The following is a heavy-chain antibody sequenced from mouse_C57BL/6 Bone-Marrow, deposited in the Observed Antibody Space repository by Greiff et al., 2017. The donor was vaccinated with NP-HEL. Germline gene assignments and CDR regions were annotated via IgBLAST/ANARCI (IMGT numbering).Heavy chain of an antibody. D-gene: IGHD2-1*01. CDR1: GYAFTNYL. CDR3: ARSLYPVSFDY. Sequence: VQLQQSGAELVRPGTSVKVSCKASGYAFTNYLIEWVKQRPGQGLEWIGVINPGSGGTNYNEKFKGKATLTADKSSSTAYMQLSSLTSEDSAVYFCARSLYPVSFDYWGQGTTLTVSS. CDR2: INPGSGGT. J-gene: IGHJ2*01. V-gene: IGHV1-54*01.